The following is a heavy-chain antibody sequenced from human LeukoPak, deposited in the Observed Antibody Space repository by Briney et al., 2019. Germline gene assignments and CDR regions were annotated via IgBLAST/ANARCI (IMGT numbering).Heavy chain of an antibody. CDR1: GASITNYY. V-gene: IGHV4-4*07. CDR3: ARVRPNLNDGTFDY. CDR2: IYPSGST. D-gene: IGHD1-1*01. J-gene: IGHJ4*02. Sequence: PSETLSLTCTVSGASITNYYWSWIRQSAGKGLEWIGRIYPSGSTHSNPSLKSRVTTSLDTSKNQSSLGLSSVAAADTAVYYCARVRPNLNDGTFDYWGQGTLVTVSS.